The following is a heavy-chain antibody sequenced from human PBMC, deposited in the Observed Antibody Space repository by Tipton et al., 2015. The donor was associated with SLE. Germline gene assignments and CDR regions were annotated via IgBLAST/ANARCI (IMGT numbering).Heavy chain of an antibody. CDR3: ASFMGEQLVRAWFDP. J-gene: IGHJ5*02. Sequence: VQLVQSGAEVKKPGESLKISCKGSGYRFINYWIGWVRQMPGKGLEWMGLIYLDDSDTRYSPAFQGQVTVSADKSLSTAYLQWSSLKASDTAMYYCASFMGEQLVRAWFDPWGQGTLVTVSS. D-gene: IGHD6-6*01. CDR2: IYLDDSDT. V-gene: IGHV5-51*03. CDR1: GYRFINYW.